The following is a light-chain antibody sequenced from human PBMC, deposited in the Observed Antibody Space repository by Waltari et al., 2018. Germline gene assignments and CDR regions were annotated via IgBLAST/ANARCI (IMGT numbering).Light chain of an antibody. CDR3: CSYAGSSSWV. V-gene: IGLV2-23*01. CDR1: SSDLGSFDL. CDR2: EAS. Sequence: QSPLTQPASVFAFPGQSITIPCTGTSSDLGSFDLVSWFQQHPGEAPRLIIYEASKRPSGVSNRFSGSKSGTTASLTISGLQAEDEADYYCCSYAGSSSWVFGGGTKLTVL. J-gene: IGLJ3*02.